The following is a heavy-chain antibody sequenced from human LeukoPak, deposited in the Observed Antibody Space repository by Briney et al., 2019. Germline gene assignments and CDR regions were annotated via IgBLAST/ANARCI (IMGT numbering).Heavy chain of an antibody. CDR2: INPNSGGT. CDR3: ARSRRYPLGVMDV. J-gene: IGHJ6*03. Sequence: GASVKVSCKASGYTFTGYYMHWVRQAPGQGLEWMGRINPNSGGTNYAQKFQGSVTITRDTSISTAYMELSRLRSDDTAVYYCARSRRYPLGVMDVWGKGTTVTVSS. D-gene: IGHD3-10*01. CDR1: GYTFTGYY. V-gene: IGHV1-2*06.